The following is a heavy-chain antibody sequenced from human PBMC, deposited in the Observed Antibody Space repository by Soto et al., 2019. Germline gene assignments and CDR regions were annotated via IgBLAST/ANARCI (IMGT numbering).Heavy chain of an antibody. J-gene: IGHJ4*02. CDR2: VIPNSGNT. CDR1: GYTFTSYD. CDR3: ARERRGSSDY. V-gene: IGHV1-8*01. D-gene: IGHD3-16*01. Sequence: QVQLVQSGAEVKKPGASVKVSCKASGYTFTSYDFNWVRQATGQGRAWMGWVIPNSGNTGYSPKFQGRVTMSRNTSISPAYMEMSSLRTEDTALYYCARERRGSSDYWGQGTLVPVSS.